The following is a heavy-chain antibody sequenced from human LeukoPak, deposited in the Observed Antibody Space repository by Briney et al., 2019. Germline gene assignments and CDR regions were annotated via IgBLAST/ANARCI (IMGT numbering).Heavy chain of an antibody. J-gene: IGHJ3*02. CDR2: INGDGRNI. CDR3: AKGAYDEGDDAFDI. Sequence: GGSLRLSCVASGFTFSSYWMQWVRQDPRKGLVWVSRINGDGRNIDYADSVRGRFTISRDNAKNSLYLQMNSLRAEDTALYYCAKGAYDEGDDAFDIWGQGTMVTVSS. V-gene: IGHV3-74*01. D-gene: IGHD3-22*01. CDR1: GFTFSSYW.